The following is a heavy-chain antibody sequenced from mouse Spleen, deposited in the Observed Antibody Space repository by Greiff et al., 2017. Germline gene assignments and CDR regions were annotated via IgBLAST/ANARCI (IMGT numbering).Heavy chain of an antibody. CDR3: ARNYYGSSNYYAMDY. CDR1: GYTFTDYN. V-gene: IGHV1-18*01. D-gene: IGHD1-1*01. J-gene: IGHJ4*01. CDR2: INPNNGGT. Sequence: EVKLQQSGPELVKPGASVKIPCKASGYTFTDYNMDWVKQSHGKSLEWIGDINPNNGGTIYNQKFKGKATLTVDKSSSTAYMELRSLTSEDTAVYYCARNYYGSSNYYAMDYWGQGTSVTVSS.